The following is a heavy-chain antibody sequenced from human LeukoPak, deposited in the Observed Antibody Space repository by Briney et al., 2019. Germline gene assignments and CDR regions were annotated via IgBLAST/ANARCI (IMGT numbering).Heavy chain of an antibody. J-gene: IGHJ5*02. V-gene: IGHV1-18*01. D-gene: IGHD2-21*01. CDR2: ISAYNGNA. Sequence: ASVKVSCKASGYTFTSYGISWVRQAPGQGLEWMGWISAYNGNANYAQKLQGRVTMTTDTSASTAYMELRSLRSDDTAVYYCARDIPDRGFDPWGQGTLVTVPS. CDR1: GYTFTSYG. CDR3: ARDIPDRGFDP.